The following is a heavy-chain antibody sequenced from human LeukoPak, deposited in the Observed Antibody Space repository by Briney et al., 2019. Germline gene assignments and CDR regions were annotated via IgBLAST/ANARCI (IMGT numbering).Heavy chain of an antibody. CDR1: GGSIRSSHHY. V-gene: IGHV4-39*01. J-gene: IGHJ4*02. CDR2: VYYSGST. Sequence: PSETLSLTCSVSGGSIRSSHHYWGWIRQPPGQGLEWIASVYYSGSTYYTPSLRSRVTISIDTSKNQFSLKLTSVTAADTAVFYCARQGGDNGYYYFDFWGRGTLVTVSS. CDR3: ARQGGDNGYYYFDF. D-gene: IGHD4-17*01.